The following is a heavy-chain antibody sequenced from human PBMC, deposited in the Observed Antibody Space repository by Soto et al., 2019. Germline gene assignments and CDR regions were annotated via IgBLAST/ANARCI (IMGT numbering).Heavy chain of an antibody. J-gene: IGHJ3*01. CDR2: FIPIIGGG. D-gene: IGHD2-15*01. CDR1: GGTFRNLA. CDR3: ARRSVSHSNAFDF. Sequence: SEKVSCKASGGTFRNLAINWVRQAPGQGLEWMGGFIPIIGGGINAQKFQGRVTITSDESTSTAYMELSSLKSEDTAMYFCARRSVSHSNAFDFWGQGTMVTVSS. V-gene: IGHV1-69*13.